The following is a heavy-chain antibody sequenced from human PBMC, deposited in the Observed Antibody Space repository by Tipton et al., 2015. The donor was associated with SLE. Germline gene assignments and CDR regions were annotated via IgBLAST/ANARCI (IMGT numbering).Heavy chain of an antibody. CDR3: AGALSTASPLDY. J-gene: IGHJ4*02. CDR1: GFTFSKYA. Sequence: SLRLSCAASGFTFSKYAMNWVRQAPGKGLEWVSSISSSSIYIYYADSVKGRFTISRDNAQNSLFLQMNGLRAEDTAVYYCAGALSTASPLDYWGQGTLVAVSS. D-gene: IGHD6-6*01. CDR2: ISSSSIYI. V-gene: IGHV3-21*01.